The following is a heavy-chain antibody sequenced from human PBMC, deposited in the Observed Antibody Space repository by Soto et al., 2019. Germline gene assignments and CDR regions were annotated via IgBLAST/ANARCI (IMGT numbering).Heavy chain of an antibody. CDR3: AKVLVATITRSGWYYFDY. J-gene: IGHJ4*02. D-gene: IGHD5-12*01. Sequence: SLRLSCAASGFTFSSYAMSWVRQAPGKGLEWVSAISGSGGSTYYADSVKGRFTISRDNSKNTLYLQMNSLRAEDTAVYYCAKVLVATITRSGWYYFDYWGQGTLVTVSS. V-gene: IGHV3-23*01. CDR2: ISGSGGST. CDR1: GFTFSSYA.